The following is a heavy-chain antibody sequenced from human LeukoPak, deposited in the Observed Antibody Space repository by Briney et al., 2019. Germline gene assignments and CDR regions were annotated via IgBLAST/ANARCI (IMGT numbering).Heavy chain of an antibody. CDR2: IYYSGGT. CDR1: GGSISGYF. J-gene: IGHJ4*02. D-gene: IGHD1-1*01. V-gene: IGHV4-59*12. CDR3: ARIGNYYFDY. Sequence: PSETLSLTCTVSGGSISGYFWSWIRQSPGKGLEWIGFIYYSGGTNYNPSLKSRVTISVDKSKNQFSLKLSSVTAADTAVYYCARIGNYYFDYWGQGTLVTVSS.